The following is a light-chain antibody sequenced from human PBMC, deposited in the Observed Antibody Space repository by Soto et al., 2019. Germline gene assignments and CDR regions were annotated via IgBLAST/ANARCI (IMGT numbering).Light chain of an antibody. Sequence: EIVLTQSPGTVSFSPGERATLSCRASQSVGSRWLAWYQQKPGQAPRVLIYGGSNRATGIPDRFSGSGSGTDFTLTISRLEPEHFAVYYCQQYYSSRTFGQGTKVEMK. CDR2: GGS. J-gene: IGKJ1*01. V-gene: IGKV3-20*01. CDR1: QSVGSRW. CDR3: QQYYSSRT.